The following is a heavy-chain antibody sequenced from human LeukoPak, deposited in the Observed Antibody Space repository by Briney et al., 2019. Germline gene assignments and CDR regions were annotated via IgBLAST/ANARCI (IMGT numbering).Heavy chain of an antibody. D-gene: IGHD4-17*01. V-gene: IGHV1-69*05. CDR2: IIPIFGTA. CDR1: GGTFSSYA. J-gene: IGHJ5*02. CDR3: ASQSGDYGDYVWFDP. Sequence: SVKVPCKASGGTFSSYAISWVRQAPGQGLEWMGRIIPIFGTANYAQKFQGRVTITTDESTSTAYMELSSLRSEDTAVYYCASQSGDYGDYVWFDPWGQGTLVTVSS.